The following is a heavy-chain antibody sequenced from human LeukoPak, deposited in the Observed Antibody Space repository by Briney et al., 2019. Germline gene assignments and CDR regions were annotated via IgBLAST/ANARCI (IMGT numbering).Heavy chain of an antibody. CDR2: INHSGST. D-gene: IGHD2-2*01. V-gene: IGHV4-34*01. Sequence: SETLSLTCAVYGGSFSGYYWSWIRQPPGKGLEWIGEINHSGSTNYNPSLKSRVTISVDTSKNQFSLKLSSVTAADTAVYYCARNQKRGYCSSTSCHRGVDYWGQGTLVTVSS. CDR1: GGSFSGYY. J-gene: IGHJ4*02. CDR3: ARNQKRGYCSSTSCHRGVDY.